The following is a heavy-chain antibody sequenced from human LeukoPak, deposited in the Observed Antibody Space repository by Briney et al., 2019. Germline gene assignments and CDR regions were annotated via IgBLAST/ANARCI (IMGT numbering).Heavy chain of an antibody. CDR3: ARGAISSWYED. Sequence: GVSLRLSCAVSGFTVRIIYMICVRQAPGKGREGGSVLYSGCSIFYADYVKGRFTISRDISKNMLYLQMNSLRADDTAVYYCARGAISSWYEDWGQGTLVTVSS. D-gene: IGHD6-13*01. CDR1: GFTVRIIY. CDR2: LYSGCSI. J-gene: IGHJ4*02. V-gene: IGHV3-66*01.